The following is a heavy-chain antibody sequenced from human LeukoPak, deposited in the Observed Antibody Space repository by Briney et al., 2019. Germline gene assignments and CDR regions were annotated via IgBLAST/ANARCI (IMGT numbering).Heavy chain of an antibody. D-gene: IGHD3-10*01. Sequence: SETLSLTCTVSGGSISSYYWSWIRQPPGKGLEWIGYIYYSGSTNYNPSLKSRVTISVDTSKNQFSLKLSSVTAADTAVYYCARDGPYYYGSGSLGRAFDIWGQGTMVTVSS. CDR3: ARDGPYYYGSGSLGRAFDI. CDR2: IYYSGST. J-gene: IGHJ3*02. V-gene: IGHV4-59*01. CDR1: GGSISSYY.